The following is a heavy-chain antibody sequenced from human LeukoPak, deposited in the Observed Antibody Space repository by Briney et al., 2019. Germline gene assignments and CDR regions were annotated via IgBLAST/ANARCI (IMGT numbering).Heavy chain of an antibody. CDR3: ARDRYYGSGSSYGMDV. J-gene: IGHJ6*02. D-gene: IGHD3-10*01. CDR1: GGSISSGGYY. V-gene: IGHV4-31*03. CDR2: IYYSGST. Sequence: PSQTLSLTCTVSGGSISSGGYYWSWIRQHPGKGLEWIGYIYYSGSTYYNPSLKSRVTISVDTSKNQFSLKLSSVTAADTAVYYCARDRYYGSGSSYGMDVWGQGTTVTVSS.